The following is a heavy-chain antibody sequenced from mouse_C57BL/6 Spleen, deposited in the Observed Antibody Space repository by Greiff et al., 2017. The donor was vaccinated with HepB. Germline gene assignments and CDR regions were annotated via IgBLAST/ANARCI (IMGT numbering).Heavy chain of an antibody. D-gene: IGHD3-1*01. CDR3: ASQLSYYFDY. CDR2: INPYNGGT. J-gene: IGHJ2*01. CDR1: GYTFTDYY. V-gene: IGHV1-19*01. Sequence: EVQLQQSGPVLVKPGASVKMSCKASGYTFTDYYMNWVKQSHGKSLEWIGVINPYNGGTSYNQKFKGKATLTVDKSSSTAYMELNSLTSEDSAVYYCASQLSYYFDYWGQGTTLTVSS.